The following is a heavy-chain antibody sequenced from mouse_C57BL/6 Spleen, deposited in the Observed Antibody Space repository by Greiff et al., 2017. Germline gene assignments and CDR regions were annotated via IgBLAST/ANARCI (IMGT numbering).Heavy chain of an antibody. Sequence: QVQLQQSGAELVRPGASVTLSCKASGYTFTDYEMHWVKQTPVHGLEWIGSIDPETGGTAYDQKFKGKAILTADKSSSTAYIELRSLTSADSAVYYCTRDTTVLFDYGGQGTTLTVSS. CDR2: IDPETGGT. J-gene: IGHJ2*01. V-gene: IGHV1-15*01. CDR1: GYTFTDYE. D-gene: IGHD1-1*01. CDR3: TRDTTVLFDY.